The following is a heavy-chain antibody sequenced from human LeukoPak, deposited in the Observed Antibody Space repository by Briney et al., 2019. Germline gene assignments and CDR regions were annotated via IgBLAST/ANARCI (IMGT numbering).Heavy chain of an antibody. CDR2: ISSSSSYI. J-gene: IGHJ3*02. Sequence: KPGRSLRLSCAASGFTFSSYGMHWVRQAPGKGLEWVSSISSSSSYIYYADSVKGRFTISRDNAKNSLYLQMNSLRAEDTAVYYCAHTAGYYGSGSAFDIWGQGTMVTVSS. D-gene: IGHD3-10*01. CDR3: AHTAGYYGSGSAFDI. CDR1: GFTFSSYG. V-gene: IGHV3-21*01.